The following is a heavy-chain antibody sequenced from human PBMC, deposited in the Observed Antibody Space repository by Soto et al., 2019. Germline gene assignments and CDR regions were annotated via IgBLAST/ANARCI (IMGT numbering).Heavy chain of an antibody. CDR3: ARVTDCGGDCYGGWFDP. D-gene: IGHD2-21*02. V-gene: IGHV4-4*02. CDR2: IYHSGST. CDR1: GGSISSSNW. J-gene: IGHJ5*02. Sequence: SETLSLTCAVSGGSISSSNWWSWVRQPPGKGLEWIGEIYHSGSTNYNPSLKSRVTISVDKSKNQFSLKLSSVTAADTAVYYCARVTDCGGDCYGGWFDPWGQGTLVTVS.